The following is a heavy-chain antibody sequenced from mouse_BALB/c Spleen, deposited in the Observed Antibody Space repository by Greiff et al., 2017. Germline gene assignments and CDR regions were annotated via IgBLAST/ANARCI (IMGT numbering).Heavy chain of an antibody. CDR2: IRLKSNNYAT. J-gene: IGHJ3*01. CDR3: THSPYYGNYEFAY. V-gene: IGHV6-6*02. D-gene: IGHD2-10*01. CDR1: GFTFSNYW. Sequence: EVKLQESGGGLVQPGGSMKLSCVASGFTFSNYWMNWVRQSPEKGLEWVAEIRLKSNNYATHYAESVKGRFTISRDDSKSSVYLQMNNLRAEDTGIYYCTHSPYYGNYEFAYWGQGTLVTVSA.